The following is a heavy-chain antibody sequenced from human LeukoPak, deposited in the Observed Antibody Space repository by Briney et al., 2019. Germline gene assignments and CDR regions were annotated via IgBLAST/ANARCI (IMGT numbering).Heavy chain of an antibody. CDR2: ISYDGSNK. CDR3: ASTTGYSSGWFDDY. D-gene: IGHD6-19*01. V-gene: IGHV3-30-3*01. J-gene: IGHJ4*02. Sequence: GGSLRLSCAASGFTFSSYAMHWVRQAPGKGLEWVAVISYDGSNKYYADSVKGRFTISRDNSKNTLYVQMNSLRAEDTAVYYCASTTGYSSGWFDDYWGQGTLVTVSS. CDR1: GFTFSSYA.